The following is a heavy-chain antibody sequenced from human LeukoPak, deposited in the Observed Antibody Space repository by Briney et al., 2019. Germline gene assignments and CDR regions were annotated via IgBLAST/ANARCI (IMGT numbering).Heavy chain of an antibody. D-gene: IGHD2/OR15-2a*01. CDR3: ARGPNRYYFDY. J-gene: IGHJ4*02. CDR2: IYYSGRT. V-gene: IGHV4-59*01. Sequence: PSETLSLTCTVSGGTLSNYYWSWIRQPPGKGLEWTGYIYYSGRTNYNPSLKSRVTITVDTSKNQFSLNLSSVTAADPAVYYCARGPNRYYFDYWGQGTLVTVSS. CDR1: GGTLSNYY.